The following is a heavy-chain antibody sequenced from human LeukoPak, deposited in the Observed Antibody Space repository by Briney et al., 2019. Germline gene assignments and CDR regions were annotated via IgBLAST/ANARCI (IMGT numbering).Heavy chain of an antibody. Sequence: SETLSLTCAVYGGSFSGYYWSWIRQPPGKGLEWIGEINHSGSTNYNPSLKSRVTISVDTSKNQFSLKLSSVTAADTAVYYCARGNLPGVERYNWFDPWGQGTLVTVSP. J-gene: IGHJ5*02. CDR3: ARGNLPGVERYNWFDP. V-gene: IGHV4-34*01. CDR1: GGSFSGYY. CDR2: INHSGST. D-gene: IGHD3-3*01.